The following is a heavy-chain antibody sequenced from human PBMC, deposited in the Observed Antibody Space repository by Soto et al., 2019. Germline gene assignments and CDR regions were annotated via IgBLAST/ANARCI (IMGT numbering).Heavy chain of an antibody. CDR2: ISAYNGNT. Sequence: ASVKVSCKASGYTFTGYYMHWVRQAPGQGLEWMGWISAYNGNTNYAQKLQGRVTMTTDTSTSTAYMELRSLRSDDTAVYYCARVFYEIAVAGNWFDPWGQGTLVTVSS. J-gene: IGHJ5*02. V-gene: IGHV1-18*04. CDR1: GYTFTGYY. CDR3: ARVFYEIAVAGNWFDP. D-gene: IGHD6-19*01.